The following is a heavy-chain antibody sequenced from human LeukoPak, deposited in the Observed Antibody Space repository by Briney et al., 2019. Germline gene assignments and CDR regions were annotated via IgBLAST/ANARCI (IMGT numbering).Heavy chain of an antibody. D-gene: IGHD2-2*02. Sequence: ASMKVSCKASGYTFTSYDISWVRQAPGQGLEWMGWISAYNGNTNYAQKLQGRVTMTTDTSTSTAYMELRSLRSDDTAVYYCARDEAHYCSSTSCYMGNYCYYGMDVWGQGTTVTVSS. CDR3: ARDEAHYCSSTSCYMGNYCYYGMDV. J-gene: IGHJ6*02. CDR2: ISAYNGNT. V-gene: IGHV1-18*01. CDR1: GYTFTSYD.